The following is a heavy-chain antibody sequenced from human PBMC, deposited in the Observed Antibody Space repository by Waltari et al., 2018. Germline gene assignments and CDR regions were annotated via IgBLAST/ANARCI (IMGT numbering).Heavy chain of an antibody. J-gene: IGHJ5*02. CDR2: IYYSGST. Sequence: VQLQESGPGLVKPSETLSLTCTVSGGSISSTYWCWIRQPPGKGLEWIGYIYYSGSTNYNPSLKSRVTISVDTSKNQFSLKLSSVTAADTAVYYCARGRTGTTGFDPWGQGTLVTVSS. CDR3: ARGRTGTTGFDP. V-gene: IGHV4-59*01. CDR1: GGSISSTY. D-gene: IGHD1-7*01.